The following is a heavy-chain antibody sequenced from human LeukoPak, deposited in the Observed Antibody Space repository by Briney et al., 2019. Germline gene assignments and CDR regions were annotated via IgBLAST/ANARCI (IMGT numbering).Heavy chain of an antibody. J-gene: IGHJ4*02. Sequence: GASVKVSCKASGYTFTSYYMHWVRQAPGQGLEWMGIINPSGGSTSYAQKFQGRVTMTRDMSTSTVYMELSSLRSEDTVVYYCARVGGYYDSSGYPMGFDYWGQGTLVTVSS. CDR2: INPSGGST. D-gene: IGHD3-22*01. CDR1: GYTFTSYY. V-gene: IGHV1-46*01. CDR3: ARVGGYYDSSGYPMGFDY.